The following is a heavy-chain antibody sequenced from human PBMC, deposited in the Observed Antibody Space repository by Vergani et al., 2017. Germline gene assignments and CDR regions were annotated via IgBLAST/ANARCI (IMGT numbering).Heavy chain of an antibody. V-gene: IGHV1-69-2*01. J-gene: IGHJ6*02. Sequence: EVQLVQSGAEVKKPGATLKISCKVSGYTFPDHYLHWVKQAPGKGLEWMGLVDPEDGETIYAEKFKGRVTIAADTSTDTAHLELSSLRSEYTAVYYCSTPQTVTTGGMEVWGQGTTVIVSS. CDR2: VDPEDGET. D-gene: IGHD4-17*01. CDR3: STPQTVTTGGMEV. CDR1: GYTFPDHY.